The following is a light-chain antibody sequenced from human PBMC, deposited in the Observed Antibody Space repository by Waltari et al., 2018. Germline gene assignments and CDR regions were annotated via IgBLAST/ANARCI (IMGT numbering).Light chain of an antibody. V-gene: IGLV1-47*01. CDR1: ISNPGSNY. CDR2: RNN. Sequence: QSVLTQPPSASGTPGQRVAISCSGSISNPGSNYLYWYQQLPGPAPKPLIYRNNQRPSGVPDRFSASKYGTSASLAIDGLRSEDEAVYYCASWDESHYVFGSGTKVTVL. CDR3: ASWDESHYV. J-gene: IGLJ1*01.